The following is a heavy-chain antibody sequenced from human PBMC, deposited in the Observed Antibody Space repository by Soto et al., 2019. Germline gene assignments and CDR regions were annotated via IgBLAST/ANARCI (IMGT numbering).Heavy chain of an antibody. J-gene: IGHJ4*02. CDR3: ARGSPRMGALPSY. D-gene: IGHD1-26*01. CDR2: INPKSGDT. V-gene: IGHV1-2*02. CDR1: GYTFTGYY. Sequence: QVKLVQSGEEVKKSGASLKVSCKASGYTFTGYYIHWVLQAPGQGLEWMGWINPKSGDTNYAQKFQGRVSMTRDTSITTAYMEVSRLKSDDTAVYYCARGSPRMGALPSYWGQGTLVTVSS.